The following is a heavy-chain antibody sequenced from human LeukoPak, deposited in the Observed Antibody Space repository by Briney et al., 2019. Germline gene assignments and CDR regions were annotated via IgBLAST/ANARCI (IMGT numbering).Heavy chain of an antibody. CDR3: VKDLGYDYVWGEGNLYDC. D-gene: IGHD3-16*01. J-gene: IGHJ4*02. Sequence: PGGSLRLSCAASGFTFSSYWMHWVRQAPGKGLVWVSRINSDGSSISYADSVKGRFTISRDNAKNTLYLQMNSLTAEDTALYYCVKDLGYDYVWGEGNLYDCWGQGTLVTVSS. CDR2: INSDGSSI. CDR1: GFTFSSYW. V-gene: IGHV3-74*01.